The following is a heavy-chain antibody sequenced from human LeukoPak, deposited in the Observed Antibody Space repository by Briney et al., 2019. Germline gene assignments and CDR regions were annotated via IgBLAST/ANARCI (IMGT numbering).Heavy chain of an antibody. Sequence: SETLSLTCTVSGGSISSSSYYWGWIRQPPGKGLEWIGSIYYSGSTYYNPSLKSRVTISVDTSKNQFSLKLSSVTAADTAVYYCARDPPSVAGTGGDYWGQGTLVTVSS. D-gene: IGHD6-19*01. CDR1: GGSISSSSYY. J-gene: IGHJ4*02. CDR3: ARDPPSVAGTGGDY. CDR2: IYYSGST. V-gene: IGHV4-39*02.